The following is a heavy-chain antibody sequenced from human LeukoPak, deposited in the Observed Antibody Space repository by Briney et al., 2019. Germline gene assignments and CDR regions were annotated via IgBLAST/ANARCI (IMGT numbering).Heavy chain of an antibody. Sequence: GGSLRLSCAASGFTFSSYEMNWVRQMPGKGVEWMGIIYPGDSDARYSPSFQGQVTMSDDKSVNTAYLQWSSLKASDTSMYYCARVPGIAAADYYFDYWGQGTLVTVSS. V-gene: IGHV5-51*01. CDR2: IYPGDSDA. CDR1: GFTFSSYE. D-gene: IGHD6-13*01. CDR3: ARVPGIAAADYYFDY. J-gene: IGHJ4*02.